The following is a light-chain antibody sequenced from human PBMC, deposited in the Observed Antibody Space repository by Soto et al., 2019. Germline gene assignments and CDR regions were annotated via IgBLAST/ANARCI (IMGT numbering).Light chain of an antibody. V-gene: IGLV3-9*01. CDR3: QVWDSSTAV. CDR2: RDS. CDR1: NIGSKN. Sequence: SYELTQPLSVSVALGQTARIPCGGNNIGSKNVHWYQQKPGQAPVLVIYRDSNRPSGIPERFSGSNSGNTATLTISRAQAGDQADYYCQVWDSSTAVFGGGTKLTVL. J-gene: IGLJ2*01.